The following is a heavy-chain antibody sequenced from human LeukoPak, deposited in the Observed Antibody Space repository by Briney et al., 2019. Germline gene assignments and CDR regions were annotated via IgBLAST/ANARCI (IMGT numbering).Heavy chain of an antibody. D-gene: IGHD1-7*01. V-gene: IGHV1-69*04. Sequence: SVRVSCKASGGTFSSYAISWVRQAPGQGLEWMGRIIPILGIANYAQKFQGRVTITADKSTSTAYMELSSLRSEDTAVYYCARELELRSLYYYYGMDVWGQGTTVTVSS. CDR2: IIPILGIA. J-gene: IGHJ6*02. CDR3: ARELELRSLYYYYGMDV. CDR1: GGTFSSYA.